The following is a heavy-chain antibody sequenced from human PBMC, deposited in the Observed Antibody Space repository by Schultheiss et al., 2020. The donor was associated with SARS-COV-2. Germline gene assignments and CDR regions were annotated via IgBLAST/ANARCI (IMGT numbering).Heavy chain of an antibody. D-gene: IGHD3-22*01. Sequence: SETLSLTCAVYGGSFSGYYWSWIRQPPGKGLEWIGYTYYSGSTYYNPSLKSRVTISVDTSKNQFSLKLSSVTAADTAVYYCARSLHYYDSRYRFDYWGQGTLVTVSS. CDR2: TYYSGST. CDR3: ARSLHYYDSRYRFDY. CDR1: GGSFSGYY. J-gene: IGHJ4*02. V-gene: IGHV4-34*01.